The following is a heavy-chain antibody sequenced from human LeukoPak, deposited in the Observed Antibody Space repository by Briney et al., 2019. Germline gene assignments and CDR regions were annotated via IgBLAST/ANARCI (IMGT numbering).Heavy chain of an antibody. D-gene: IGHD6-13*01. V-gene: IGHV3-23*01. J-gene: IGHJ4*02. CDR1: GVTLSNYA. CDR2: ISSSGSGGNT. Sequence: PGGSLRLSCVASGVTLSNYAMSWARQAPGKGLEWVSGISSSGSGGNTYYADSVKGRFTISRDSSRNTLFLHMNTLRAEDTAVYYCARGRTYSSSWPFDYWGQGTLVTVSS. CDR3: ARGRTYSSSWPFDY.